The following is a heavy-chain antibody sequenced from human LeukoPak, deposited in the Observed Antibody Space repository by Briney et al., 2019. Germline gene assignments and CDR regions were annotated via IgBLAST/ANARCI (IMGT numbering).Heavy chain of an antibody. Sequence: PGGSLSLSCAASGFTFSNYDMHWVRQAAGKGLEWVSGIGTAGDTYNPASVKGRFTISRENAKNSLYLQMNSLSAGDTAVYYCASSPAYSSSWYAIDNWGQGTLVTVSS. D-gene: IGHD6-13*01. CDR3: ASSPAYSSSWYAIDN. J-gene: IGHJ4*02. CDR2: IGTAGDT. V-gene: IGHV3-13*01. CDR1: GFTFSNYD.